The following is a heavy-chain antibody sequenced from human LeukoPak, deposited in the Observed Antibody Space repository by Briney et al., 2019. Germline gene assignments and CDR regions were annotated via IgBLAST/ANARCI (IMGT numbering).Heavy chain of an antibody. Sequence: GGSLRLSCAGSGFTFSSYSMNWVRQAPGKGLVWVSRINSDGSSTSYADSVKGRFTISRDNAKNTLYLQMNSLRAEDTAVYYCARDLDYGDYVAYYFDYWGQGTLVTVSS. V-gene: IGHV3-74*01. CDR3: ARDLDYGDYVAYYFDY. CDR1: GFTFSSYS. J-gene: IGHJ4*02. D-gene: IGHD4-17*01. CDR2: INSDGSST.